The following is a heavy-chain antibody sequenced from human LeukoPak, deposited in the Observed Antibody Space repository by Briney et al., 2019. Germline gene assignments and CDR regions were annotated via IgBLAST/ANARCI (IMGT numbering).Heavy chain of an antibody. Sequence: PGGSLRLSCAASGVTFSSYAMHWVRQAPGKGLEYVSAISSNGGSTYYANSVKGRFTISRDNSKNTLYLQMGSLRAEDMAVYYCARAPTGITIFGVVTDYWGQGTLVTVSS. CDR2: ISSNGGST. D-gene: IGHD3-3*01. CDR1: GVTFSSYA. V-gene: IGHV3-64*01. CDR3: ARAPTGITIFGVVTDY. J-gene: IGHJ4*02.